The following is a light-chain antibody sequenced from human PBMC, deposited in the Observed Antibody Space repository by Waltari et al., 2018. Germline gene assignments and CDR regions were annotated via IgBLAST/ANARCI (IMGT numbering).Light chain of an antibody. V-gene: IGKV3-20*01. J-gene: IGKJ1*01. Sequence: ELVLTQSPGTLSLSLGERATVSCRTSQSVSRALAWYQQKPGQAPSLLIYGASTRATGIPDRFSGSGSGTDFSLTISRLEPDDLAVYYCQHYLRLPVTFGQGTTVEI. CDR1: QSVSRA. CDR3: QHYLRLPVT. CDR2: GAS.